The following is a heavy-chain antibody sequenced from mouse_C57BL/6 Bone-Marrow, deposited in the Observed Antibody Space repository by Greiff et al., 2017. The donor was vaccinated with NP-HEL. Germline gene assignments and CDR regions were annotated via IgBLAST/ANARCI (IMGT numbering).Heavy chain of an antibody. V-gene: IGHV1-82*01. CDR1: GYAFSSSW. CDR2: IYPGDGDT. CDR3: ARGYYGSSPWFAY. J-gene: IGHJ3*01. Sequence: QVQLQHSGPELVKPGASVKISCKASGYAFSSSWMNWVKQRPGKGLEWIGRIYPGDGDTNYNGKFKGKATLTADKSSSTAYMQLSSLTSEDSAVYFCARGYYGSSPWFAYWGQGTLVTVSA. D-gene: IGHD1-1*01.